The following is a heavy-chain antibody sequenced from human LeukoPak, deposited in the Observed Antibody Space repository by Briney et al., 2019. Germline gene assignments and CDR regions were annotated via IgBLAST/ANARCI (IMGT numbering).Heavy chain of an antibody. D-gene: IGHD3-10*01. CDR1: GVFIGSGGFY. CDR2: IYYSGST. J-gene: IGHJ4*02. Sequence: SETLSLTCTVSGVFIGSGGFYWSWIRQHPGKGLEWIGYIYYSGSTYYNPSLKSRVTLSVDTSKNQFSLKLSSVTAADTAVYYCARDRDYYGSGSGPYFDYWGQGTLVTVSS. V-gene: IGHV4-31*03. CDR3: ARDRDYYGSGSGPYFDY.